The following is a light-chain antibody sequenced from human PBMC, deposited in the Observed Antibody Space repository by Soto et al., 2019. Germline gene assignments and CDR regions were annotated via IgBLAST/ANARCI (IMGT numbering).Light chain of an antibody. J-gene: IGKJ5*01. CDR1: QSVGSY. CDR2: DAS. V-gene: IGKV3-11*01. Sequence: ETVLTQSPGTLSLSPGERATLSCRASQSVGSYLAWYQQKPGQAPRLLIYDASNSATGIPARFSGSGSGTDFTRTISRLEPEDFAVYYCQQRSDWTPITFGQGTRLEIK. CDR3: QQRSDWTPIT.